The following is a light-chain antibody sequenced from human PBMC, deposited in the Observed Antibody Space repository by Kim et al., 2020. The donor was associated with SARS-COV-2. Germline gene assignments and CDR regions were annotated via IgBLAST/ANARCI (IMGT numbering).Light chain of an antibody. CDR3: SSYASNIAWV. CDR1: RRGVGGYNC. Sequence: GQSVAVSCTGTRRGVGGYNCVSWDQQHPGNAPKLMIYEVGKRPSGVPDRFSGAKAGNTASLTGSGLQAEDEADYYCSSYASNIAWVFGGGTQLTVL. J-gene: IGLJ3*02. V-gene: IGLV2-8*01. CDR2: EVG.